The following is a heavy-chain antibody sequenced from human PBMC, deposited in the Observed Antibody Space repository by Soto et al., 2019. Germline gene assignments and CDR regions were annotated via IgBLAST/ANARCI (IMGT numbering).Heavy chain of an antibody. V-gene: IGHV1-2*02. Sequence: QVQLVQSGAEVKKPGASVKLSCRSSGYTFTAYYIHWVRQAPGQGLEWMGWINPTSGGTNYAEKFQGRVTMTSDTSMSTAYMELSRLRSDDTAVYYCARDASSFSLFAERTPKNWYFDLWGRGSLVTVSS. CDR1: GYTFTAYY. CDR2: INPTSGGT. J-gene: IGHJ2*01. CDR3: ARDASSFSLFAERTPKNWYFDL. D-gene: IGHD6-6*01.